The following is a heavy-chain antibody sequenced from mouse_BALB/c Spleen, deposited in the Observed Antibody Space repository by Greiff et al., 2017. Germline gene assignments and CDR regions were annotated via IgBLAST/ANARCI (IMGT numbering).Heavy chain of an antibody. CDR3: ARRGGGYYYDYFDY. J-gene: IGHJ2*01. CDR1: GFDFSRYW. D-gene: IGHD1-1*01. Sequence: EVMLVESGGGLVQPGGSLKLSCAASGFDFSRYWMSWVRQAPGKGLEWIGEINPDSSTINYTPSLKDKFIISRDNAKNTLYLQMSKVRSEDTALYYCARRGGGYYYDYFDYWGQGTTLTVSS. CDR2: INPDSSTI. V-gene: IGHV4-1*02.